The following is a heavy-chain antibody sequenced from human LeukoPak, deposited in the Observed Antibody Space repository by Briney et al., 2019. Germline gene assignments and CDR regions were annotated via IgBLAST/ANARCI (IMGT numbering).Heavy chain of an antibody. CDR3: ARELTRQGYCGGDCYFDY. Sequence: ASVKVSCKASGYTFINYGISWVRQAPGQGLEWMGWISAYNGNTHYAQKLQGRVTMTTDTSTSTAYMELRSLRSDDTAVYYCARELTRQGYCGGDCYFDYWGQGTLVTVSS. CDR1: GYTFINYG. D-gene: IGHD2-21*02. V-gene: IGHV1-18*01. J-gene: IGHJ4*02. CDR2: ISAYNGNT.